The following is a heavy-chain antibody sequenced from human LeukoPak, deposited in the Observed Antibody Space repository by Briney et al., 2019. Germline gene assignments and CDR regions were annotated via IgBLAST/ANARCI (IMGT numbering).Heavy chain of an antibody. V-gene: IGHV4-39*07. Sequence: SETLSLTCTVSGVSISSSSYYWVWIRQPPGKGLEWLGSIYYSGSTYYNPSLKSRVTISVDTSKNQFSLKLSSVTAADTAVYYCAREGDYYGSGSYYIQLSYIDVWGKGTTVTVSS. CDR2: IYYSGST. CDR3: AREGDYYGSGSYYIQLSYIDV. J-gene: IGHJ6*03. CDR1: GVSISSSSYY. D-gene: IGHD3-10*01.